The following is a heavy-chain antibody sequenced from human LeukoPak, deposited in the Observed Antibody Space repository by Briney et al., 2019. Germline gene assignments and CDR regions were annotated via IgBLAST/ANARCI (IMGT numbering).Heavy chain of an antibody. CDR1: GDSITSGGYY. V-gene: IGHV4-31*03. Sequence: SQTLSLTCTVSGDSITSGGYYWSWIRQRPGKGLEWIGYIYKTGSTYYNPPLKSRVTMSVDTSRNQFSLRLNSVTAADTAVYYYARDVLRWGQGTLVTVSS. CDR2: IYKTGST. J-gene: IGHJ4*02. CDR3: ARDVLR.